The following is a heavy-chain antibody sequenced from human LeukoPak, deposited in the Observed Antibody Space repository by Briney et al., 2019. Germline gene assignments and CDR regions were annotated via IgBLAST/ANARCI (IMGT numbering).Heavy chain of an antibody. J-gene: IGHJ3*02. CDR2: IYTSGST. CDR3: ARRSTSYGTTQAFDI. Sequence: SETLSLTCTVSGGSISSYYWSWIRQPPGKRLEWIGYIYTSGSTNYNPSLKSRVTITVDTSKKLFSLKLSSATAADTAVYYCARRSTSYGTTQAFDIWGQGTMVTVSS. V-gene: IGHV4-4*09. D-gene: IGHD2-2*01. CDR1: GGSISSYY.